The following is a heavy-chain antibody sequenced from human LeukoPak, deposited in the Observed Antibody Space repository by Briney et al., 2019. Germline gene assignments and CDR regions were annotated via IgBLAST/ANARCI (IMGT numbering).Heavy chain of an antibody. J-gene: IGHJ4*02. V-gene: IGHV3-53*01. CDR1: GFTVSSNS. CDR3: ATRAGAYSHPYDY. CDR2: IYSDNT. D-gene: IGHD4/OR15-4a*01. Sequence: GGSLRLSCTVSGFTVSSNSMSWVRQAPGKGLEWVSFIYSDNTHYSDSVKGRFTISRDNSKNTLYLQMNSLRAEDTAVYYCATRAGAYSHPYDYWGQGTLVTVSS.